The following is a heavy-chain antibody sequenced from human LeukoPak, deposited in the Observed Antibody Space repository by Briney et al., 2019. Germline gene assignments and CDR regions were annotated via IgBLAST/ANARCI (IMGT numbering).Heavy chain of an antibody. Sequence: GGSLRLSCAASGYIVSSSYITWVRQAPGKGLEWVSVIYSDGRTYYADSLKDRFTISRDNSKNTVYLQINSLRTEDTAIYYCARLPSGDVWGRGTTVIVSS. CDR2: IYSDGRT. V-gene: IGHV3-66*04. CDR3: ARLPSGDV. CDR1: GYIVSSSY. J-gene: IGHJ6*01.